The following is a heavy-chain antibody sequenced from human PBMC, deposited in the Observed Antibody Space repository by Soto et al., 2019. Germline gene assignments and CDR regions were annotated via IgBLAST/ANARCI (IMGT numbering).Heavy chain of an antibody. V-gene: IGHV4-59*08. Sequence: QVQLQESGPGLVKPSETLSLTCTVSGGSISSYYWSWIRQPPGKGLEWIGYIYYSGSTNYNPSLKSRVTISVDPSKSPFSLKLSSVTAADTAVYYCARSRYYYGSGSYDDAFDIWGQGTMVTVSS. CDR2: IYYSGST. CDR1: GGSISSYY. J-gene: IGHJ3*02. D-gene: IGHD3-10*01. CDR3: ARSRYYYGSGSYDDAFDI.